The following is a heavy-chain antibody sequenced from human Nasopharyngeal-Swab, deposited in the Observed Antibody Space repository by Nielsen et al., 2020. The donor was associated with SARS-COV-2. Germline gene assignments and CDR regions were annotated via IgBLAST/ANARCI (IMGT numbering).Heavy chain of an antibody. D-gene: IGHD3-22*01. Sequence: ASVKVSCKASGYTFTGYYMHWVRQAPGQGVEWMGWINPNSGGTNYAQKFQGWVTMTRDTSISTAYMELSRLRSDDTAVYYCARVRYYYDSHGAFDIWGQGTMVTVSS. V-gene: IGHV1-2*04. J-gene: IGHJ3*02. CDR3: ARVRYYYDSHGAFDI. CDR2: INPNSGGT. CDR1: GYTFTGYY.